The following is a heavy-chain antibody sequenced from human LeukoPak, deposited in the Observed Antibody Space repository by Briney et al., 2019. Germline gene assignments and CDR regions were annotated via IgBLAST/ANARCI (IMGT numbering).Heavy chain of an antibody. CDR2: ISYDGSNK. Sequence: GGSLRLSCAASGFTFSSYAMHWVRQAPGKGLEWVAVISYDGSNKYYADSVKGRFTISRDNSKNTLYLQMNSLRAEATAVYYCAKGGPWIHDYYYYMDVWGKGTTVTVSS. D-gene: IGHD5-18*01. V-gene: IGHV3-30*04. J-gene: IGHJ6*03. CDR3: AKGGPWIHDYYYYMDV. CDR1: GFTFSSYA.